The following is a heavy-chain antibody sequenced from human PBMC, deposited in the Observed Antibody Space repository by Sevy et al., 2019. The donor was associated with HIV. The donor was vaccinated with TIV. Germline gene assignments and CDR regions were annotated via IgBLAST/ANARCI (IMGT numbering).Heavy chain of an antibody. CDR2: INSDGSST. D-gene: IGHD1-26*01. Sequence: GGSLRLSCAASGFTFSSYWMHWVRQAPGKGLVWVSRINSDGSSTSYADSVKGRFTISRDNAKNTLYLQMNSLRAEDTAVYYCARDLKVGATTGSAAFDIWGQGTMVTVSS. CDR1: GFTFSSYW. CDR3: ARDLKVGATTGSAAFDI. J-gene: IGHJ3*02. V-gene: IGHV3-74*01.